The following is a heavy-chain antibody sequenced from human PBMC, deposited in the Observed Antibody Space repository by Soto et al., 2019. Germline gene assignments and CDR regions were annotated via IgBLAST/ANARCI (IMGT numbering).Heavy chain of an antibody. CDR3: EREMALLSFDY. D-gene: IGHD2-8*01. CDR1: GFTFSSYA. J-gene: IGHJ4*02. Sequence: GGSLRLSCAASGFTFSSYAMHWVRQAPGKGLEWVAVISYDGSNKYYADSVKGRFTISRDNSKNTLYLQMNSLRAEDTAVYYCEREMALLSFDYWGQGTLVTVSS. V-gene: IGHV3-30-3*01. CDR2: ISYDGSNK.